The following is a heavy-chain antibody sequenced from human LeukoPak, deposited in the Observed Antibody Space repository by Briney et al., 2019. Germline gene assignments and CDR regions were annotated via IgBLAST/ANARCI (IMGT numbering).Heavy chain of an antibody. J-gene: IGHJ4*02. Sequence: SETLSLTCTVSGGSISSYYWSWIRQPPGKGLEWIGYIYYSGSTNYNPSLKSRVTISVDTSKNQFSLKLSSVTAADTAVYYCARRWAYWGQGTLVTVSS. V-gene: IGHV4-59*12. CDR3: ARRWAY. CDR2: IYYSGST. D-gene: IGHD5-24*01. CDR1: GGSISSYY.